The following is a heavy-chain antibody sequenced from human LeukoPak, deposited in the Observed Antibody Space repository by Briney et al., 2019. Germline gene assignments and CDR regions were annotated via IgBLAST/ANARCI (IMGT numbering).Heavy chain of an antibody. J-gene: IGHJ6*03. CDR3: ARDSPCTNGVCYGGYYYMDV. V-gene: IGHV1-18*01. CDR1: GYTFTSYD. CDR2: ISAYNGNT. Sequence: GASVKVSCKASGYTFTSYDINWVRQATGQGLEWMGWISAYNGNTNYAQKLQGRVTMTTDTSTSTAYMELRSLRSDDTAVYYCARDSPCTNGVCYGGYYYMDVWGKGTTVTVSS. D-gene: IGHD2-8*01.